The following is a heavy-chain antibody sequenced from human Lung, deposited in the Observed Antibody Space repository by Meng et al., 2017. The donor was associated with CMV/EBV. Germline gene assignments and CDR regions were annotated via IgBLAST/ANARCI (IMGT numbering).Heavy chain of an antibody. Sequence: SXTXSLXCTVSGGPISSSDYYWGWIRQPPGKGLEWIGTIFYRGNTYYNPSLKSRVTISVDTSKNQFSLKLSSVTAADTAVYYCARHRDSSVHYFGWFDPWXQGTXVTVSS. CDR2: IFYRGNT. D-gene: IGHD3-22*01. CDR3: ARHRDSSVHYFGWFDP. CDR1: GGPISSSDYY. J-gene: IGHJ5*02. V-gene: IGHV4-39*01.